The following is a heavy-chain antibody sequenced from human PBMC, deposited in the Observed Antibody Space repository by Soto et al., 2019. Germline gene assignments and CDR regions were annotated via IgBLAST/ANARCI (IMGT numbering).Heavy chain of an antibody. J-gene: IGHJ5*02. CDR3: GRDPLWFGESSRWHWFDP. D-gene: IGHD3-10*01. CDR2: IYYSGST. V-gene: IGHV4-59*01. CDR1: GGSISSYY. Sequence: SETLSLTCTVSGGSISSYYWSWIRQPPGKGLEWIGYIYYSGSTNYNPSLKSRVTISVDTSKNQFSLKLSSVTAADTAVYYCGRDPLWFGESSRWHWFDPWGQGTLVTVSS.